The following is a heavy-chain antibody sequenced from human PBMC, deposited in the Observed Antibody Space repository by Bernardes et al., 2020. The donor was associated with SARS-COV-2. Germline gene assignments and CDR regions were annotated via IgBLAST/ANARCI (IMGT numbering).Heavy chain of an antibody. CDR3: AKGREVLRFLEWLFPFDP. Sequence: GGSLRLSCAASGFTCSNYAMSWVRQAPGKGLEWVSAISGSGGSTYYADSVKGRFTISRDNSKNTLYLQMNSLRAEDTAVYYCAKGREVLRFLEWLFPFDPWGQGTLVTVSS. CDR1: GFTCSNYA. CDR2: ISGSGGST. J-gene: IGHJ5*02. V-gene: IGHV3-23*01. D-gene: IGHD3-3*01.